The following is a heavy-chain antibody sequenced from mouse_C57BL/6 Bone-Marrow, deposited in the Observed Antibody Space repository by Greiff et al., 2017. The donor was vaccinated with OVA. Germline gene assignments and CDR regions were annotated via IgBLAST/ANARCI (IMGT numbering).Heavy chain of an antibody. Sequence: EVQGVESGGGLVKPGGSLKLSCAASGFTFSSYAMSWVRQTPEKRLEWVATISDGGSYTYYPDNVKGRFTISRDNAKNNLYLQMSHLKSEDTGMYYCARDRGATTVVADYYYFDYWGQGTTLTVSS. D-gene: IGHD1-1*01. CDR3: ARDRGATTVVADYYYFDY. CDR2: ISDGGSYT. J-gene: IGHJ2*01. V-gene: IGHV5-4*01. CDR1: GFTFSSYA.